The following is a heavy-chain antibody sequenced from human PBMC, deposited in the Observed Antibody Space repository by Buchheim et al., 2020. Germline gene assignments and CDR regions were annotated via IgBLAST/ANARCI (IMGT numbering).Heavy chain of an antibody. Sequence: QVQLQESGPGLVKPSETLSLTCTVSGGSISSYYWSWIRQPPGKGLEWIGYIYYSGSTNYNPSLKSRVTISVDTSKNQFSLKLSSVTAADTAVYYCARAGYSSGWKARPDYWGQGTL. D-gene: IGHD6-19*01. J-gene: IGHJ4*02. CDR3: ARAGYSSGWKARPDY. CDR2: IYYSGST. V-gene: IGHV4-59*01. CDR1: GGSISSYY.